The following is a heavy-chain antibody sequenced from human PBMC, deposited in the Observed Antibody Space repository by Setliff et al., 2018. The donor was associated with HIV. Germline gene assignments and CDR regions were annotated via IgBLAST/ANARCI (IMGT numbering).Heavy chain of an antibody. J-gene: IGHJ4*02. V-gene: IGHV3-15*01. CDR2: IKSNSDGGTS. CDR1: GFTISNVW. Sequence: GGSLRLSCAASGFTISNVWMTWVRQAPGKGLEWVGRIKSNSDGGTSDYAAAVKDRFSFSRDDSKSILYLQMNSLEIEDTAVYFCSTGPSRVSDGIADFWGPGTLVTVSS. CDR3: STGPSRVSDGIADF.